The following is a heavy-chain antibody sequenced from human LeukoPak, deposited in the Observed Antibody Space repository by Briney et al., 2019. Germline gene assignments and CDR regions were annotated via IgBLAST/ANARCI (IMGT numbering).Heavy chain of an antibody. D-gene: IGHD3-3*01. Sequence: AETLSLTCTVSGGSISSSTHYWGCIRQPPGKGLEWMGSIYYTGSTYYNPSLRSRVTISVDTSKNQFSLKLSSVTAADTAVYYCARRGGSGYYSPFDSWGQGTLVTVSS. CDR2: IYYTGST. CDR1: GGSISSSTHY. V-gene: IGHV4-39*01. J-gene: IGHJ4*02. CDR3: ARRGGSGYYSPFDS.